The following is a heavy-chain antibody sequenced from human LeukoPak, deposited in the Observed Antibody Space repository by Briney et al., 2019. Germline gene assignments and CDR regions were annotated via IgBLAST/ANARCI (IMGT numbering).Heavy chain of an antibody. Sequence: GASVKVSCKASGFTFNAYYIHWVRQAPGQGFEWMGWINPNTGDTNFAQKFQGRVAMTRDTSLSTAYMDLSRLTSDDTAVYYCARDWPGISLHFDLWGRGTLITVSS. J-gene: IGHJ2*01. V-gene: IGHV1-2*02. CDR1: GFTFNAYY. D-gene: IGHD2-15*01. CDR3: ARDWPGISLHFDL. CDR2: INPNTGDT.